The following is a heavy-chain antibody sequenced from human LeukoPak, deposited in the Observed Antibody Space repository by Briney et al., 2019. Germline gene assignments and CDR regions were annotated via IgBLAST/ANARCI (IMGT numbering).Heavy chain of an antibody. Sequence: SVKVSFKASGGTFSSYTISWVRQAPGQGLEWMGRIIPILGIANYAQKFQGRVTITADKSTSTAYMELSSLRSEDTAVYYCARFGRDQPLDAFDIWGQGTMVTVSS. CDR2: IIPILGIA. CDR3: ARFGRDQPLDAFDI. D-gene: IGHD2-2*01. J-gene: IGHJ3*02. CDR1: GGTFSSYT. V-gene: IGHV1-69*02.